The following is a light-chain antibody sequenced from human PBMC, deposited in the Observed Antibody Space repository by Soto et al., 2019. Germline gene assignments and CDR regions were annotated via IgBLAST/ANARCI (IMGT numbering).Light chain of an antibody. CDR2: GVS. J-gene: IGKJ3*01. V-gene: IGKV3-15*01. Sequence: EIVLTQSPGTLSLSPGERATLSCRASQSLTNDYLAWYQQKPGQAPRLLIYGVSTRATGIPARFSGSESETEFTLTISSLQSEDFAVYYCQQYNDWPFTFGPGTKVDIK. CDR3: QQYNDWPFT. CDR1: QSLTND.